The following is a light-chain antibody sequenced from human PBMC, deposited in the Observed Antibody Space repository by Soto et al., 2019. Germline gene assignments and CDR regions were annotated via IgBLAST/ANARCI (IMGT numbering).Light chain of an antibody. V-gene: IGLV6-57*02. Sequence: NFMLTQPHSVSESPGKTVTISCTGSSGSIASNYVQWYQQRPGSAPTTVIYEDKQRPSGVPDRFSGSIDSSSNSASLTISGLKTEDEADYYCQSYDSSNVVFGGGTKVTVL. CDR1: SGSIASNY. J-gene: IGLJ3*02. CDR2: EDK. CDR3: QSYDSSNVV.